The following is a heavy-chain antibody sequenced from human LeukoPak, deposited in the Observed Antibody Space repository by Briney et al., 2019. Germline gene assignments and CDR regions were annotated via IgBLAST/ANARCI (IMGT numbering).Heavy chain of an antibody. V-gene: IGHV4-39*01. D-gene: IGHD3-22*01. CDR3: AIHSRITMIVVVPPDYYYMDV. CDR1: GGSISSSSYY. Sequence: SETLSLTCTVSGGSISSSSYYWGWIRQPPGKGLEWIGSIYYSGSTYYNPSLKSRVTISVDTSKNQFSLKLSSVTAADTAVYYCAIHSRITMIVVVPPDYYYMDVRGKGTTVTISS. J-gene: IGHJ6*03. CDR2: IYYSGST.